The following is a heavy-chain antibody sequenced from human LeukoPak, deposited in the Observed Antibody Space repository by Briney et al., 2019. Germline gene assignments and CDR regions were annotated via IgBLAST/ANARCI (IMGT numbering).Heavy chain of an antibody. J-gene: IGHJ4*02. D-gene: IGHD1-26*01. CDR3: TRESGSYHGNDY. CDR1: GYAFTGYY. CDR2: INPNNGGT. V-gene: IGHV1-2*06. Sequence: ASVKVSCKASGYAFTGYYMHWVRQAPGQGLEWMGRINPNNGGTNYAQKFQGRVTMTGDTSISTAYMELSSLRSDDTAVYYCTRESGSYHGNDYWGQGTLVTVSS.